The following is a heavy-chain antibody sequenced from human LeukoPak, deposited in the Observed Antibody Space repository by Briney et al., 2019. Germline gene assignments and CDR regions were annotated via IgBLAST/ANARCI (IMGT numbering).Heavy chain of an antibody. D-gene: IGHD4-17*01. V-gene: IGHV4-61*02. J-gene: IGHJ3*02. CDR3: ARDRVYGDSLAFDI. Sequence: PLETLSLTRTVSGGSISSGSYYWSWIRQPAGKGLEWIGRIYTSGSTNYNPSLKSRVTISVDTSKNQFSLKLSSVTAADTAVYYCARDRVYGDSLAFDIWGQGTMVTVSS. CDR2: IYTSGST. CDR1: GGSISSGSYY.